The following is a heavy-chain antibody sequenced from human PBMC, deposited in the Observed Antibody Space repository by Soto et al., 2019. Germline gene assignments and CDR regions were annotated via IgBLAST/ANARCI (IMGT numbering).Heavy chain of an antibody. CDR2: MSYDGSDT. J-gene: IGHJ4*02. Sequence: ESGGGVVQPGRSLRLSCVGSGFILSNNGMQWVRQTPGKGLEWVAFMSYDGSDTFYADSVKGRFTISRDNSKNTLFLHMSNLRAEDTAMYYCTIVRVADSALDHWGQGTLVTVSS. CDR1: GFILSNNG. V-gene: IGHV3-30*03. D-gene: IGHD3-10*02. CDR3: TIVRVADSALDH.